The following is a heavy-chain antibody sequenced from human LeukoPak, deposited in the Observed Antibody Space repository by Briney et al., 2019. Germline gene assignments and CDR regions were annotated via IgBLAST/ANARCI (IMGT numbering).Heavy chain of an antibody. D-gene: IGHD6-19*01. CDR2: INSDGSST. V-gene: IGHV3-74*01. Sequence: GGSLRLSCAASGFTFSSYSMNWVRQAPGKGLVWVSRINSDGSSTAYADSVKGRFTTSRDNAKNTLYLQMNSLRAEDTAVYYCARLLWQWPDNYWGQGTLVTVSS. J-gene: IGHJ4*02. CDR3: ARLLWQWPDNY. CDR1: GFTFSSYS.